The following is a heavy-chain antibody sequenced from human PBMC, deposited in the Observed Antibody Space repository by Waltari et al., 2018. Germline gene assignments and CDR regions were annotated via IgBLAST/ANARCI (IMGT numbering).Heavy chain of an antibody. CDR2: TYYRAKWYN. D-gene: IGHD2-15*01. Sequence: QVQLQQSGPGLVKPSQTLSLTCAISGDSVSTNRVPWTWISQSPSRGLEGLGRTYYRAKWYNDYAVSVKSRITINPDTSKNQFSLQLNSVSPEDTAVYYCARQNGGFDYWGQGTLVTVSS. CDR1: GDSVSTNRVP. J-gene: IGHJ4*02. V-gene: IGHV6-1*01. CDR3: ARQNGGFDY.